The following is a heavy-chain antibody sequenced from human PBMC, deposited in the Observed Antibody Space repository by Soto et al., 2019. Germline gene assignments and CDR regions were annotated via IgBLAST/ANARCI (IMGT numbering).Heavy chain of an antibody. CDR1: GFTFTNAW. CDR3: SHGYYQYFES. J-gene: IGHJ4*02. Sequence: PGGSLRLSCAASGFTFTNAWMSWVRQAPGKGLEWVARIKSKTDGGTTDYATPVKGRFTISRDDSKNTLYLQMNSLKIEDTAVYYCSHGYYQYFESWGQGTLVTVSS. CDR2: IKSKTDGGTT. V-gene: IGHV3-15*01. D-gene: IGHD5-18*01.